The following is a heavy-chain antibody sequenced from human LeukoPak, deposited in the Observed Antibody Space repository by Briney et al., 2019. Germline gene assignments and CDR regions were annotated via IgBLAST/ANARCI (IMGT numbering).Heavy chain of an antibody. D-gene: IGHD1-26*01. V-gene: IGHV4-59*11. CDR2: IPSSGSH. CDR3: ARGTLVGYFSYFYMDV. CDR1: GDSISSHY. Sequence: SETLSLTCFVSGDSISSHYWNWIRQPPGKGLEWIGYIPSSGSHNYNPSLKSQVPVSIDTAKNQFSLNLSSVTAADTAVYYCARGTLVGYFSYFYMDVWGKGTTVTFSS. J-gene: IGHJ6*03.